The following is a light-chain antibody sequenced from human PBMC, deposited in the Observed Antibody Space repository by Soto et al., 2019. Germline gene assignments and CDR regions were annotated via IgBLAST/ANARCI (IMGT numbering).Light chain of an antibody. J-gene: IGLJ1*01. CDR3: CSNAGGSTYV. Sequence: QSVLPQPASVSGSPGQSITISCTGTSSDVGSHKLVSWYQQYPGKAPKLIIFEASKRPSGVSNRFSGSKSGSTASLTISGLQAEDEADYYCCSNAGGSTYVFGTGTKVTVL. CDR1: SSDVGSHKL. CDR2: EAS. V-gene: IGLV2-23*01.